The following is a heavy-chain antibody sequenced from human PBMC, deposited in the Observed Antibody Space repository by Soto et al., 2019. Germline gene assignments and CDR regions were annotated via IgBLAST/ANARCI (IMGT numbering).Heavy chain of an antibody. D-gene: IGHD2-15*01. V-gene: IGHV4-39*01. J-gene: IGHJ4*02. CDR3: ARRGWAATQFDC. CDR1: GGSISSSSYY. CDR2: IYYSGST. Sequence: QLQLQESGPGLVKPSETLSLTCTVSGGSISSSSYYWGWIRQPLGKGLEWIGSIYYSGSTYYHPSSKSGVTISVDTSKHQFFLKPSSVSAADTAVYYCARRGWAATQFDCWGQGTLVTVSS.